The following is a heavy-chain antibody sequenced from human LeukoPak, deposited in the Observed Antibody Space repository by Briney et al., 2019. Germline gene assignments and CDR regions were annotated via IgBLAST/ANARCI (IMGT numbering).Heavy chain of an antibody. V-gene: IGHV1-18*01. Sequence: ASVKVPCKASGYSFSIYGITWVRQAPGQGLEWMGCISAYNGNTKYAEKFQGRVTMATDTSTSTAYMELRSLRSDDTAVYYCARDPGGDCYSDWGQGTLVTVSS. CDR2: ISAYNGNT. D-gene: IGHD2-21*02. J-gene: IGHJ4*02. CDR3: ARDPGGDCYSD. CDR1: GYSFSIYG.